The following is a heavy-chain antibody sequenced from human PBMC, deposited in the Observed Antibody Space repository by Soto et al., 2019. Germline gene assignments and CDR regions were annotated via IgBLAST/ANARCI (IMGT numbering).Heavy chain of an antibody. J-gene: IGHJ6*02. CDR2: IYYSGST. Sequence: SETLSLTCTVSGGSISSSSYYWGWIRQPPGKGLEWIGSIYYSGSTYYNPSLKSRVTISVDTSKNQFSLKLSSVTAADTAVYYCARRAYGSGSYYTGYGMDVWGQGTTVTVSS. V-gene: IGHV4-39*01. CDR3: ARRAYGSGSYYTGYGMDV. D-gene: IGHD3-10*01. CDR1: GGSISSSSYY.